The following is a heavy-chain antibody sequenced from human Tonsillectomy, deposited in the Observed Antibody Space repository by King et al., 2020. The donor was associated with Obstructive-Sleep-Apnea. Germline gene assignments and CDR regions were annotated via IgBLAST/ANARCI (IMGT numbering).Heavy chain of an antibody. CDR3: ANDQDLGA. J-gene: IGHJ4*02. D-gene: IGHD3-16*01. CDR1: GFTFEDYA. V-gene: IGHV3-43D*03. CDR2: ISWDVGTT. Sequence: VQLVESGGVVVQPGGSLRLSCATSGFTFEDYAMYWVRQAPGMGLEWVSLISWDVGTTYYADSVKGRFTISRYNSKNSLYLQMTSLRLEDTALYYCANDQDLGAWGQGTLVTVSS.